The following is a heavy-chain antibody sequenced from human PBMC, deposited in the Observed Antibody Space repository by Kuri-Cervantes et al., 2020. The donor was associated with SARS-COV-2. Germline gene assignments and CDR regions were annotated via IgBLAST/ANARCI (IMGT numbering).Heavy chain of an antibody. J-gene: IGHJ3*02. CDR1: GYTLTELS. D-gene: IGHD4-11*01. CDR2: FDPEDGET. V-gene: IGHV1-24*01. Sequence: ASVKVSCKVPGYTLTELSMHWVRQAPGKGLEWMGGFDPEDGETIYAQKFQGRVTMTEDTSTDTAYMELSSLRSEDTAVYYCATDYHSNYLNPDSFDIWGQGTMVTVSS. CDR3: ATDYHSNYLNPDSFDI.